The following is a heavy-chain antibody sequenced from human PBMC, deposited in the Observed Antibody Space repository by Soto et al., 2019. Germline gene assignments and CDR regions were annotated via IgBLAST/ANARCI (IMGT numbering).Heavy chain of an antibody. D-gene: IGHD6-19*01. CDR1: GYTFTDYG. CDR2: IHTYNGNT. J-gene: IGHJ4*02. Sequence: QVQLVQSGAEVKKPGASVKVYCKASGYTFTDYGISWVRQAPGQGLEWMGWIHTYNGNTNYAQKVQGRVTMTTDSSTSTAYMELRNLRSDDTAVYYCARDAQYSSRWHPIDYWGQGTLVTVSS. CDR3: ARDAQYSSRWHPIDY. V-gene: IGHV1-18*01.